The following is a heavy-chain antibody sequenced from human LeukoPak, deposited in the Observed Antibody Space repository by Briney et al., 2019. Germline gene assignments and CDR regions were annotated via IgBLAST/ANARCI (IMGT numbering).Heavy chain of an antibody. CDR1: GFTFSSYG. V-gene: IGHV3-33*01. Sequence: GGSLRLPCAASGFTFSSYGMHWVRQAPGKGLEWVAVIWYDGSNKYYADSVKGRFTISRDNSKNTLYLQMNSLRAEDTAVYYCARGAGYFDWLSTGFDYWGQGTLVTVSS. J-gene: IGHJ4*02. D-gene: IGHD3-9*01. CDR2: IWYDGSNK. CDR3: ARGAGYFDWLSTGFDY.